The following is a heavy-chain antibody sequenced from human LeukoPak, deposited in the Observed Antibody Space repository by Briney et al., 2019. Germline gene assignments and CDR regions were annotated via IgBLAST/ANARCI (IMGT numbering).Heavy chain of an antibody. Sequence: SETLSLTCTVSGGSISSYYWSWIRQPPGKGLEWIGYIYYSGSTNYNPSLKSRVTISVDTSKNQFSLKLSSVTAADTAVYYCARGQRYSSSWYGKRPLDYWGQGTLVTVSS. V-gene: IGHV4-59*12. CDR1: GGSISSYY. D-gene: IGHD6-13*01. CDR2: IYYSGST. J-gene: IGHJ4*02. CDR3: ARGQRYSSSWYGKRPLDY.